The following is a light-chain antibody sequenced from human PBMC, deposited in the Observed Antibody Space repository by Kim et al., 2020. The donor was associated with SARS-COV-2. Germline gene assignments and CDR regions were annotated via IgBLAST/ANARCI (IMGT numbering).Light chain of an antibody. CDR2: GAS. CDR1: QSVSSSY. CDR3: QQYGWLRS. V-gene: IGKV3-20*01. Sequence: SLSPGERATLSCRASQSVSSSYLAWYQQKPGQAPRLLIYGASSRATGIPDRFSGSGSGTDFTLTISRLEPEDFAVYYCQQYGWLRSFGQGTKLEI. J-gene: IGKJ2*03.